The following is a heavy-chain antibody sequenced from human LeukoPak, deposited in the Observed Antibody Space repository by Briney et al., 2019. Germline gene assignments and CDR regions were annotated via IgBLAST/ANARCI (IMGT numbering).Heavy chain of an antibody. CDR2: IYSSEIT. J-gene: IGHJ4*02. V-gene: IGHV4-4*07. D-gene: IGHD1-26*01. Sequence: SETQSLTCTVSGGSIRSYYWSWLRQPAGEGLESIGRIYSSEITNYNPSLKSRVTMSVDMSTNQFSLRLSSVTAADTAIYYYARDGYTASYYSLDYWGQGILVTVSS. CDR3: ARDGYTASYYSLDY. CDR1: GGSIRSYY.